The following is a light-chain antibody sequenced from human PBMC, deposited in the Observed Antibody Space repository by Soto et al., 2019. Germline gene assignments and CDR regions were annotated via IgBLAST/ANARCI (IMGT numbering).Light chain of an antibody. Sequence: EIVLTQSPGTLSLSPGERATLSCRASQSVTSSSVAWYRQKPGQAPSLLIYDTSTRATGIPDRFSGSGSGTDFTVTISRLEPEDFAVYYCQQYVTSPYIFGQGIKLEIK. CDR1: QSVTSSS. CDR3: QQYVTSPYI. J-gene: IGKJ2*01. CDR2: DTS. V-gene: IGKV3-20*01.